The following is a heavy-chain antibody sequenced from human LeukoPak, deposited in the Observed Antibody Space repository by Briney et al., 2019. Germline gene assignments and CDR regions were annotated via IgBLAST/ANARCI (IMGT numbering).Heavy chain of an antibody. Sequence: GGSLRLSCAASGFTFSSYGMSWVRQAPGKGLEWVSAISGSGGSTYYADSVKGRFTISRDNSKNTLYLQMNSLRAEDTAVYYCAKQSSLLRYFDWLPDYWGQGTLVTVSS. V-gene: IGHV3-23*01. D-gene: IGHD3-9*01. CDR1: GFTFSSYG. J-gene: IGHJ4*02. CDR2: ISGSGGST. CDR3: AKQSSLLRYFDWLPDY.